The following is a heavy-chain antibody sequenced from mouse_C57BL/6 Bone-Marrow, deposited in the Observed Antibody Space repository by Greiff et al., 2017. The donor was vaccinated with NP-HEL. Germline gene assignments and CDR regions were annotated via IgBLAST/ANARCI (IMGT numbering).Heavy chain of an antibody. V-gene: IGHV1-74*01. J-gene: IGHJ1*03. CDR2: IHPSDGDT. CDR1: GYTFTSYW. Sequence: QVQLKQPGAELVKPGASVKVSCKASGYTFTSYWMRWVKQRPGQGLEWIGRIHPSDGDTNYNQKFKGKATLTVDKSSSTAYMPLSSLTSEASAVYYCAIHWYFDVWGTGTTVTVSS. CDR3: AIHWYFDV.